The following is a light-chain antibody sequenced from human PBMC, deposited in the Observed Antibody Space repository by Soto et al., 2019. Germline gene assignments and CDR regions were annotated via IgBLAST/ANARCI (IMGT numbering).Light chain of an antibody. CDR2: GNH. CDR3: AAWDDSLKGVV. V-gene: IGLV1-44*01. Sequence: QSVLTQPPSASGTPGQGVAISCSGSNSNIGSNAVNWYQQLPGTAPKRLISGNHQRPSGVPDRFSGSKSGTSAFLAISGLQSEDEADYYCAAWDDSLKGVVFGGGTQLTVL. J-gene: IGLJ2*01. CDR1: NSNIGSNA.